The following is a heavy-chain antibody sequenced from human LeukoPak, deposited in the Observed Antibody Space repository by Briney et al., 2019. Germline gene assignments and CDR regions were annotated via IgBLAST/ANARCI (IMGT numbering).Heavy chain of an antibody. CDR2: IDGGGGRT. J-gene: IGHJ4*02. D-gene: IGHD3-22*01. Sequence: GGSLRLSCTASGFAFSSYAMSWVRQAPGVGLEWVSAIDGGGGRTWHADSVRGRFTISRDNSRNTLFMQMNSLRAEDTAVYYCAKDFYDSSGSRYDYWGQGTLVTVSS. CDR1: GFAFSSYA. CDR3: AKDFYDSSGSRYDY. V-gene: IGHV3-23*01.